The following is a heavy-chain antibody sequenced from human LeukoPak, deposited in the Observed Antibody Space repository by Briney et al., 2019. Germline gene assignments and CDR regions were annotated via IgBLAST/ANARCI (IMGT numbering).Heavy chain of an antibody. CDR2: ISSSSSTI. J-gene: IGHJ3*02. Sequence: GGSLRLSCEASGFTFSSYSMNWVRQAPGKGLEWVSYISSSSSTIYYADSVKGRFTISRDNAKNSLYLQMNSLRAEDTAVYYCAAAVPLYYYDSSGYYDAFDIWGQGTMVTVSS. CDR1: GFTFSSYS. V-gene: IGHV3-48*01. D-gene: IGHD3-22*01. CDR3: AAAVPLYYYDSSGYYDAFDI.